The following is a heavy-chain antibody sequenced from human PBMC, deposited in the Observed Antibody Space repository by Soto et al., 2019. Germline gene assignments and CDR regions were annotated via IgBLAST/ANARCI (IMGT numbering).Heavy chain of an antibody. CDR2: IIPIFGTA. CDR3: ARGPAKEMDYYDSSGYWYWFDP. Sequence: ASVKVSFKASGGTFSSYAISWVRQAPGQGLEWMGGIIPIFGTANYAQKFQGRVTITADESTSTAYMELSSLRSEDTAVYYCARGPAKEMDYYDSSGYWYWFDPWGQGTRVTVS. D-gene: IGHD3-22*01. CDR1: GGTFSSYA. J-gene: IGHJ5*02. V-gene: IGHV1-69*13.